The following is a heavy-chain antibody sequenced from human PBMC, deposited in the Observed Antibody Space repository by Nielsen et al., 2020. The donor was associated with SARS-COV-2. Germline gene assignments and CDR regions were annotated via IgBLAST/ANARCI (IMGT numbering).Heavy chain of an antibody. V-gene: IGHV3-20*01. CDR1: GFTFDDYG. Sequence: ESLKIFCAASGFTFDDYGMSWVRQAPGKGLEWVSGINWNGGSTGYADSVKGRFTISRDNAKNSLYLQMNSLRAEDTALYHCARDDYGGNSDYWGQGTLVTVSS. CDR2: INWNGGST. CDR3: ARDDYGGNSDY. J-gene: IGHJ4*02. D-gene: IGHD4-23*01.